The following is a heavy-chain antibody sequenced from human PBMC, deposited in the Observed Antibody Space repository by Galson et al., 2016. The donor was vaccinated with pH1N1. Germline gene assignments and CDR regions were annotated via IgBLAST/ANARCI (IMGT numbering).Heavy chain of an antibody. J-gene: IGHJ4*02. D-gene: IGHD2-21*02. CDR1: GFIFSDNY. V-gene: IGHV3-53*01. Sequence: SLRLSCAASGFIFSDNYMAWVRQAPGKGLEFVSVIYSDGSGGSTYYANSVKGRFTISRDSSSNTLYLQMNSLRDEDTAVYYCAKLRGVVTANWGYFDYWGQGTLVTVSS. CDR3: AKLRGVVTANWGYFDY. CDR2: IYSDGSGGST.